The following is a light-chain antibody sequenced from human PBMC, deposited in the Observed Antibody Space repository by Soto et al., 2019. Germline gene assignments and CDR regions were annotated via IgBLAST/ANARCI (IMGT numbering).Light chain of an antibody. J-gene: IGLJ2*01. V-gene: IGLV1-47*01. CDR2: RND. CDR1: TSNIGSHY. Sequence: QSVLTQPPSASGTPGQRVTISCSGSTSNIGSHYVYWYQQLPGTAPRLLIYRNDQRPSGVPARISGSKSRTSASLAISGLRSEDEADYYCASWDDSLSVVFGGGTKLTVL. CDR3: ASWDDSLSVV.